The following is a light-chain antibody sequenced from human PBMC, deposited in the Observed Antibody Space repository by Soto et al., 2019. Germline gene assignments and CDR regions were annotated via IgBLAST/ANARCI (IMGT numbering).Light chain of an antibody. CDR1: QSVSSSY. Sequence: EIVLTQSPGTLSLSPGERATLSCRASQSVSSSYLGWYQQKPGQAPRLLIYGASSRATGIPDRFSGSGSGTDFTLTISRLEPADFAVYYCQQYGSSPFTFGPGTKVDIK. V-gene: IGKV3-20*01. CDR3: QQYGSSPFT. J-gene: IGKJ3*01. CDR2: GAS.